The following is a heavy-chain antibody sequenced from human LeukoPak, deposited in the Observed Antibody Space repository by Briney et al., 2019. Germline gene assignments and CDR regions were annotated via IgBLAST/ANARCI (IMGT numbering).Heavy chain of an antibody. J-gene: IGHJ4*02. CDR2: FYYSGST. V-gene: IGHV4-61*01. CDR1: GGSVSSGRYY. D-gene: IGHD1-1*01. Sequence: SETLSLTCTVSGGSVSSGRYYWSWIRQPPGKGLEWIGYFYYSGSTNYNPSLKTRVTISVDTSKNQFSLKLSSVTAADTAVYYCAREGGGSTTSFDYWGQGTLVTVSS. CDR3: AREGGGSTTSFDY.